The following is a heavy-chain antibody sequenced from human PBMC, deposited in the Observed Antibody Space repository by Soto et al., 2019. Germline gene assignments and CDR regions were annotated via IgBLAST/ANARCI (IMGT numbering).Heavy chain of an antibody. V-gene: IGHV3-74*01. CDR2: INPDGGRT. CDR3: ARVKLGIYDWVDP. J-gene: IGHJ5*02. D-gene: IGHD3-16*01. CDR1: GFTFSSYW. Sequence: QLVESGGGLVQPGGSLRLSCAASGFTFSSYWLHWVRQAPGEGLVWVSRINPDGGRTNYADSVKGRFTISRDNAKNTLYLQMDSLRAEDTAVYYCARVKLGIYDWVDPWGQGTLVTVSS.